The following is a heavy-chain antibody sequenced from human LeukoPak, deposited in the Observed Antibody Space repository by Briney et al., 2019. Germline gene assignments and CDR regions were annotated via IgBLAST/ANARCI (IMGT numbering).Heavy chain of an antibody. Sequence: SETLSLTCTVSGAPFSNDYWSWVRQAPGKGLEWISYIYHNGRTNYSPSLKSRITMSIDTSQNQFSLKLTSVTAADTAVYYCARASEGIGYFDTWGRGSLVTVSS. CDR2: IYHNGRT. CDR3: ARASEGIGYFDT. CDR1: GAPFSNDY. V-gene: IGHV4-59*01. J-gene: IGHJ4*02. D-gene: IGHD3-3*01.